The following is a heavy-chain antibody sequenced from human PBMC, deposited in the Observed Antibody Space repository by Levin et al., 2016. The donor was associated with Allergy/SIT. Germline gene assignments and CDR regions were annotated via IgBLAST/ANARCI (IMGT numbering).Heavy chain of an antibody. CDR2: IYYSGST. J-gene: IGHJ6*02. Sequence: WIRQPPGKGLEWIGYIYYSGSTNYNPSLKSRVTISVDTSKNQFSLKLSSVTAADTAVYYCARVRMVRGVNLYYYYYYGMDVWGQGTTVTVSS. CDR3: ARVRMVRGVNLYYYYYYGMDV. D-gene: IGHD3-10*01. V-gene: IGHV4-59*01.